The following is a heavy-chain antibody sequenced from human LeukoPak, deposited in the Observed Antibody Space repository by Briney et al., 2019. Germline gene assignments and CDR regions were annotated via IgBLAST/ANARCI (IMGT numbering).Heavy chain of an antibody. V-gene: IGHV3-74*01. CDR1: GFTFSSYA. D-gene: IGHD6-19*01. CDR3: ARAQGSGWYYFDY. J-gene: IGHJ4*02. CDR2: INSDGSST. Sequence: GGSLRLSCAASGFTFSSYAMSWVRQAPGKGLVWVSRINSDGSSTSYADSVKGRFTISRDNAKNTLYLQMNSLRAEDTAVYYCARAQGSGWYYFDYWGQGTLVTVSS.